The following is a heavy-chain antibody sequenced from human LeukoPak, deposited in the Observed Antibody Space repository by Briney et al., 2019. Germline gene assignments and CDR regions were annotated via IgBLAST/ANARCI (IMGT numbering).Heavy chain of an antibody. CDR3: ARASSGYYYLFDY. CDR2: TYYRSKWYN. Sequence: SQTLSLTFAISGDSVSSNSAAWNWLRQSPSRGLEWLGRTYYRSKWYNDYAVSVKSRITINPDTSKNQFSLQLNSVTPEDTAVYYCARASSGYYYLFDYWGQGTLVTVSS. V-gene: IGHV6-1*01. J-gene: IGHJ4*02. D-gene: IGHD3-22*01. CDR1: GDSVSSNSAA.